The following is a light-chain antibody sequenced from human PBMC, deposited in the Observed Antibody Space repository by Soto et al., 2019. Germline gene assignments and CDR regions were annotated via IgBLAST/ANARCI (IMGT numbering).Light chain of an antibody. V-gene: IGKV1-39*01. J-gene: IGKJ5*01. CDR1: QSIGKH. CDR2: YVS. CDR3: EEAYSSSRS. Sequence: SLVDRMTITCRASQSIGKHLNWYQQKPGKAPKFLIYYVSNLQSGVPSRFSGSGSGTDFTLTIDCRQSEDTATYFCEEAYSSSRSFAQGTRLEIK.